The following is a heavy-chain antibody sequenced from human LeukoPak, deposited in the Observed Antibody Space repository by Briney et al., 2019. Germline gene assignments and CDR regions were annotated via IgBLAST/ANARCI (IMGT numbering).Heavy chain of an antibody. Sequence: ASVKVSCKASGGTFSSFAISWVRQAPGQGLEWMGGIIPIFGTANYAQKFQGRVTITTDESTSTAYMELSSLRSEDTAVYYCAREYYDFWSGSSPVSYYYYMDVWGKGTTVTVSS. V-gene: IGHV1-69*05. D-gene: IGHD3-3*01. J-gene: IGHJ6*03. CDR1: GGTFSSFA. CDR3: AREYYDFWSGSSPVSYYYYMDV. CDR2: IIPIFGTA.